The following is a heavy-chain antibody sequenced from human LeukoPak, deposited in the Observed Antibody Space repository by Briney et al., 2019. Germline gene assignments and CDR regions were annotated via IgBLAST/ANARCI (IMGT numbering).Heavy chain of an antibody. V-gene: IGHV4-30-2*01. CDR2: IYHSGST. J-gene: IGHJ4*02. Sequence: ASQTLSLTCAVSGGSISSGGYSWSWIRQPPGKGLEWIGYIYHSGSTYYNPSLKSRVTISVDRSKNQFSLKLSSVTAADTAVYYCARVIAVAGTVYWGQGTLVTVSS. CDR3: ARVIAVAGTVY. D-gene: IGHD6-19*01. CDR1: GGSISSGGYS.